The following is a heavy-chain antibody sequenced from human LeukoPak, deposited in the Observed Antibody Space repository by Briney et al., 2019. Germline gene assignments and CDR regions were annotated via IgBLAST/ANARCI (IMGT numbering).Heavy chain of an antibody. CDR2: INQDGSEK. V-gene: IGHV3-7*02. D-gene: IGHD3-10*01. CDR1: GFTFTNYW. CDR3: VHGSYIF. J-gene: IGHJ4*02. Sequence: GGSLRLSCEVSGFTFTNYWMRWVRQAPGKGLEWVANINQDGSEKNYVDSVEGRFAISRDNAKNSLYLQMNSLRAEDTAVYYCVHGSYIFWGQGTLVTVPS.